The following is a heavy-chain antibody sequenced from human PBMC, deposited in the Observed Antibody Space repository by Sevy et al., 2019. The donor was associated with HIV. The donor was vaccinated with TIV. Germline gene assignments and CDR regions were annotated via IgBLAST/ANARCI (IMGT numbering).Heavy chain of an antibody. D-gene: IGHD1-26*01. Sequence: GGSLRLSCAASGFTFSSYGTHWVRQAPGKGLEWVAFIRYNGSNKYYADSVKGRFTISRDNSKNTLYLQMNSLRAEDTAVYYCAKEVGSYYYYYGMDVWGQGTTVTVSS. V-gene: IGHV3-30*02. CDR3: AKEVGSYYYYYGMDV. CDR1: GFTFSSYG. J-gene: IGHJ6*02. CDR2: IRYNGSNK.